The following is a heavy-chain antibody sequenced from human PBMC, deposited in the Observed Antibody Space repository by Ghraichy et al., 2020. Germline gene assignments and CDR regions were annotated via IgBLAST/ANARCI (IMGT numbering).Heavy chain of an antibody. CDR2: ISGSGGST. V-gene: IGHV3-23*01. CDR3: ARTGGSRRYYSGYFDY. CDR1: GFTFSSYS. Sequence: GGSLRLSCAASGFTFSSYSMSWVRQAPGKGLVWVSAISGSGGSTFYADSVKGRFTISRDNSKNTLYLQMNSLRAEDTAVYYCARTGGSRRYYSGYFDYWGQGNQVTVSS. J-gene: IGHJ4*02. D-gene: IGHD3-10*01.